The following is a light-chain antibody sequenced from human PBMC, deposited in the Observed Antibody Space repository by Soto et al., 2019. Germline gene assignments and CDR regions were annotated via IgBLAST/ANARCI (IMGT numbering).Light chain of an antibody. CDR3: EQSSCSARS. Sequence: DIQMTQSPSTLSGSVGDRVTIAFRASQTISSWLAWYQQKPGKAPKLLIYKASTLKSGVPSRFSGSGSGTEFTLTFCSEKAEDCALYYCEQSSCSARSFAGGTKVDIK. CDR1: QTISSW. CDR2: KAS. V-gene: IGKV1-5*03. J-gene: IGKJ4*01.